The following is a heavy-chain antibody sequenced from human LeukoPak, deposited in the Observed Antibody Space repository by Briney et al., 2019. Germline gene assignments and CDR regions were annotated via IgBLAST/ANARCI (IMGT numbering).Heavy chain of an antibody. J-gene: IGHJ4*02. V-gene: IGHV1-46*01. CDR2: INPSGGIT. CDR1: GYTFANYY. Sequence: ASVKVSCKASGYTFANYYMHWVRQAPGQGLEWMGIINPSGGITNYAQKFQGRVTMTRDMSTSTVYMELSSLRSEDTAVYYCARAPYGDNGYTAEVADYCGQGTLVTVSS. D-gene: IGHD3-16*01. CDR3: ARAPYGDNGYTAEVADY.